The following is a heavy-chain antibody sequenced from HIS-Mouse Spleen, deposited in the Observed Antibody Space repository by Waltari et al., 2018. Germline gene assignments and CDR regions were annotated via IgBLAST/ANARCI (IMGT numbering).Heavy chain of an antibody. CDR3: AREIPYSSSWYDWYFDL. CDR1: GGSNSSRRYY. D-gene: IGHD6-13*01. V-gene: IGHV4-39*07. J-gene: IGHJ2*01. Sequence: QLQLQESGPGLVKPSETLSLTCTVSGGSNSSRRYYWGWIRQPTGKGLGWIGSIYYGGSTYYNPSLKSRVTISVDTSKNQFSLKLSSVTAADTAVYYCAREIPYSSSWYDWYFDLWGRGTLVTVSS. CDR2: IYYGGST.